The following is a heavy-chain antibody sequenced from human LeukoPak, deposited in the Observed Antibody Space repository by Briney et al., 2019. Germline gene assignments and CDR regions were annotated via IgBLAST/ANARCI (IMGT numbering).Heavy chain of an antibody. CDR2: IIPIFGTA. Sequence: ASVKVSCKGSGGTFSSYAISWVRQAPGQGPEWMGGIIPIFGTANYAQKFQGRVTITADESTSTAYMELSSLRSEDTAVYYCASPSIREVPAAMFAFDIWGQGTMVTVTS. CDR3: ASPSIREVPAAMFAFDI. J-gene: IGHJ3*02. D-gene: IGHD2-2*01. CDR1: GGTFSSYA. V-gene: IGHV1-69*13.